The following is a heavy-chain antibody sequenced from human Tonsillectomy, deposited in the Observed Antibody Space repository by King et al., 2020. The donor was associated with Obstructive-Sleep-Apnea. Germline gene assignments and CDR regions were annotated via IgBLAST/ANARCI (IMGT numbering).Heavy chain of an antibody. J-gene: IGHJ4*02. D-gene: IGHD3-9*01. CDR1: GGSISTSY. Sequence: VQLQESGPGLVKPSETLSLTCTVSGGSISTSYLSWIRQPPGRALEWIGFIYYSGSTNYNPSLKSRVTISVDTSKNQFSLKLSSVTAADTAVYYCAREYHVNLTGYSMAFWDYWGQGTLVTVSS. CDR3: AREYHVNLTGYSMAFWDY. CDR2: IYYSGST. V-gene: IGHV4-59*01.